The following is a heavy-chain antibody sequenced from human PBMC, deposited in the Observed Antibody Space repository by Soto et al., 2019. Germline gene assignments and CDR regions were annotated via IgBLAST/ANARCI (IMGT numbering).Heavy chain of an antibody. J-gene: IGHJ6*02. CDR2: ISSSSSTI. D-gene: IGHD3-10*01. Sequence: EVQLVESGGGLVQPGGSLRLSCAASGFTFSSYSMNWVRQAPGKGLEWVSYISSSSSTIYYADSVKGRFTISRDNAKNSLYLQMNSLRDEDTAVYYCARDEVVLLWFGAGLGGMDVWGQGTTVTVSS. V-gene: IGHV3-48*02. CDR1: GFTFSSYS. CDR3: ARDEVVLLWFGAGLGGMDV.